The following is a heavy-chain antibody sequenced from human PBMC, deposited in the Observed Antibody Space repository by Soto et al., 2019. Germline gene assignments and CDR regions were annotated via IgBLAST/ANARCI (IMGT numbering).Heavy chain of an antibody. D-gene: IGHD1-1*01. CDR1: GFTFSSSG. J-gene: IGHJ6*04. CDR3: AKDRRVWNNLPPDGVDV. CDR2: ISYDGSDK. Sequence: GGSLRLSWEASGFTFSSSGMHWVCQAPGKGLEWVAAISYDGSDKYYEDSVKGRFTISRDNSKNTLYLQIHSLRDEDAALYYCAKDRRVWNNLPPDGVDVWGKVTTVTISS. V-gene: IGHV3-30*18.